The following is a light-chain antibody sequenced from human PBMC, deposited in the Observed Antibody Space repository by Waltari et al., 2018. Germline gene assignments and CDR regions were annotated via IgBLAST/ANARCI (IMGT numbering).Light chain of an antibody. CDR2: KVI. CDR1: QSLLHSNGNTY. J-gene: IGKJ3*01. V-gene: IGKV2D-29*02. Sequence: DIVMTQTPLSLPVTPGEPASISCRSSQSLLHSNGNTYLHWYLQKPGQSPRLLIYKVINRESGVPDRFGGSGSGTDFTLKISRVEPEDVGVYYCMQSTKDPFTFGPGTKLDIK. CDR3: MQSTKDPFT.